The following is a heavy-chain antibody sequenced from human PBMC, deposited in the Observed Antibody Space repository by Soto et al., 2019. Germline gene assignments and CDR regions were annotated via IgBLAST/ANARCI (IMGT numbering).Heavy chain of an antibody. CDR2: IYSGGNT. CDR1: GFIVSDSY. CDR3: ARERGRRIDY. Sequence: EVQLVESGGGLIQPGGSLRLSCAASGFIVSDSYMTWVRQAPGKGLVWVSIIYSGGNTYYADSVKGRFTISRDNSKNTLYLHMNSLRVEDTAVYYCARERGRRIDYWVQGPLVTVSS. J-gene: IGHJ4*02. V-gene: IGHV3-53*01.